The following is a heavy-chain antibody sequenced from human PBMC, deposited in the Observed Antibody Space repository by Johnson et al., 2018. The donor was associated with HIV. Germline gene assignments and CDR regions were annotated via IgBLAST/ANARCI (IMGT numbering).Heavy chain of an antibody. V-gene: IGHV3-13*01. CDR3: ATRDPTYRPGAFDL. D-gene: IGHD1-14*01. J-gene: IGHJ3*01. CDR2: IGTAGDT. CDR1: GFTFSSYD. Sequence: MLLVESGGGLVQPGGSLRLSCAASGFTFSSYDMHWVRQATGKGLEWVSAIGTAGDTYYPGSVKGRFTISRENAKNSLYLQMNSLRAEDTAVYYCATRDPTYRPGAFDLWGQGTMVTVSS.